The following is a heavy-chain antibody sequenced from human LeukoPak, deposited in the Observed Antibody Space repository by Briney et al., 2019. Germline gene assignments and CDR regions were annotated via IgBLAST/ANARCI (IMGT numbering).Heavy chain of an antibody. CDR1: GFTFRSYT. CDR2: ISDSGDTT. CDR3: ARSRFYFDY. J-gene: IGHJ4*02. Sequence: GGSLRLSCAASGFTFRSYTMRWVRQAPGKGLEWISAISDSGDTTDYADSVRGRFTVSRDNAKDTLYLQMNSLRAEDTAVYYCARSRFYFDYWGQGTLVTVSS. V-gene: IGHV3-23*01.